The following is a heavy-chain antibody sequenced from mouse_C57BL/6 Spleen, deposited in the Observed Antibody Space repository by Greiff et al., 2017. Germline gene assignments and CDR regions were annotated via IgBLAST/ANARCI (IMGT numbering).Heavy chain of an antibody. J-gene: IGHJ1*03. CDR1: GYTFTGYW. Sequence: QVQLQQSGAELMKPGASVKLSCKATGYTFTGYWIEWVKQRPGHGLEWIGEILPGSGSTNYNEKFKGKATFTADTSSNTAYMQLSSLTTEDSALYDGARRNAYGSTDWYFDVWGTGTTVTVSS. CDR3: ARRNAYGSTDWYFDV. D-gene: IGHD1-1*01. CDR2: ILPGSGST. V-gene: IGHV1-9*01.